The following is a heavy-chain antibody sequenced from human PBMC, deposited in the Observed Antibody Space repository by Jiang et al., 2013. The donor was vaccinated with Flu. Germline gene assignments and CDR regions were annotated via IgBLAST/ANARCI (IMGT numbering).Heavy chain of an antibody. D-gene: IGHD5-12*01. J-gene: IGHJ4*02. CDR1: GYIFSTYW. Sequence: GAEVRKPGDSLRISCKASGYIFSTYWIGWVRQMPGKGLEWMGRIDPSDSNIDYSPSFQSHVTISTDKSINTAYLQWSSLKASDTAIYYCAGGGFSGYDTFDYWGQGTLVTVSS. CDR2: IDPSDSNI. V-gene: IGHV5-10-1*01. CDR3: AGGGFSGYDTFDY.